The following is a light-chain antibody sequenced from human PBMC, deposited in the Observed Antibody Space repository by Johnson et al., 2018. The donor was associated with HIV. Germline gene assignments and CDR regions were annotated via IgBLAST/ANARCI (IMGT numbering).Light chain of an antibody. CDR1: SSNIENYF. Sequence: QSVLTQPPSVSAAPGQRVNISCSGNSSNIENYFVSWYQLLPGSPPKLLVFKNNERPSGIPDRFSGSNSGTSATLDITGLQTGDEADYYCGIWDASLSPHYVFGTGTTITVL. V-gene: IGLV1-51*02. CDR3: GIWDASLSPHYV. J-gene: IGLJ1*01. CDR2: KNN.